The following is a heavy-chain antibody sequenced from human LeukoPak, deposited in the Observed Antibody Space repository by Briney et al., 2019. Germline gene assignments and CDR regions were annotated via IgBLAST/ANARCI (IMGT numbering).Heavy chain of an antibody. D-gene: IGHD5-12*01. V-gene: IGHV4-39*01. CDR1: GGAISSSNCC. J-gene: IGHJ5*02. Sequence: SEALSLTCTVYGGAISSSNCCWGWIRQPPGEGLEWIGSIYYSGETYYNPSLKSRVTTSLDTSKNQFSLRLSSVTAADTAVYYCARLANVAMITWGQGTLVTVSS. CDR3: ARLANVAMIT. CDR2: IYYSGET.